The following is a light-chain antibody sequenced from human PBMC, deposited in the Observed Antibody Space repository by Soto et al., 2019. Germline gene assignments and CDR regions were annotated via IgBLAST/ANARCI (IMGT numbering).Light chain of an antibody. J-gene: IGLJ3*02. CDR3: ATWDSILNAVV. CDR2: DTD. Sequence: QSVLTQSPSVSAAPGQNVNISCSGSNSNLRKNFVPWYRQLPGAAPQALIYDTDKRPSGTPDRFSGSKSGTSATLGITGLQTDDEADYFCATWDSILNAVVFGGGTKVTVL. CDR1: NSNLRKNF. V-gene: IGLV1-51*01.